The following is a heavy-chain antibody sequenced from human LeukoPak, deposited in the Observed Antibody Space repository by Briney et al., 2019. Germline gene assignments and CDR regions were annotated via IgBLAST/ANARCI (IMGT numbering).Heavy chain of an antibody. CDR2: ISGSGGST. J-gene: IGHJ3*02. D-gene: IGHD6-19*01. CDR3: AKDIIAVAGTWDNAFDI. CDR1: GFTFSSYA. Sequence: PGGPLRLSCAASGFTFSSYAMSWVRQAPGKGLEWVSAISGSGGSTYYADSVKGRFTISRDNSKNTLYLQMNSLRAEDTAVYYCAKDIIAVAGTWDNAFDIWGQGTMVTVSS. V-gene: IGHV3-23*01.